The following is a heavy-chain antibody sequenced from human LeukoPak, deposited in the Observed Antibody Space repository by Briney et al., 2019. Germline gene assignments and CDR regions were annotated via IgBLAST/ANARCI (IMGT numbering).Heavy chain of an antibody. J-gene: IGHJ3*02. CDR1: GFTFSSYG. D-gene: IGHD5-24*01. CDR3: AKDQSQFDAFDI. CDR2: IRYDGSNK. Sequence: GGSLRLSCAASGFTFSSYGMHWVRQAPGKGLEWVAFIRYDGSNKYYADSVKGRFTISRDNSKNTLYLQMNSLRAEDTAVYYCAKDQSQFDAFDIWGQGTMVTVSS. V-gene: IGHV3-30*02.